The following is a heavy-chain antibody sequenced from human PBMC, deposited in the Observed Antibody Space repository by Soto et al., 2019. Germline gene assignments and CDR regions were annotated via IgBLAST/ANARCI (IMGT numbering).Heavy chain of an antibody. D-gene: IGHD3-16*01. CDR2: INDSGST. CDR3: QGGDF. V-gene: IGHV4-34*01. CDR1: GRSFRCYS. Sequence: SETLSLTCAVSGRSFRCYSWSWIRQSPDRGLEWIGEINDSGSTYYNPSFKSRLTISVDTSKSQISLTLTSVTAADSAVYYCQGGDFWGQGTRVTVSS. J-gene: IGHJ4*02.